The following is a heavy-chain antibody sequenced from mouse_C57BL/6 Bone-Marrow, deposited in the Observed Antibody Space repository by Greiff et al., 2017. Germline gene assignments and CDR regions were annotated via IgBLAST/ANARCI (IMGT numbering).Heavy chain of an antibody. D-gene: IGHD2-1*01. Sequence: VKLMESGAELARPGASVKLSCKASGYTFTSYGISWVKQRTGQGLEWIGEIYPRSGNTYYNEKFKGKATLTADKSSSTAYMELRSLTSEDSAVYFCAREGGNPFAYWGQGTLVTVSA. V-gene: IGHV1-81*01. CDR1: GYTFTSYG. CDR3: AREGGNPFAY. J-gene: IGHJ3*01. CDR2: IYPRSGNT.